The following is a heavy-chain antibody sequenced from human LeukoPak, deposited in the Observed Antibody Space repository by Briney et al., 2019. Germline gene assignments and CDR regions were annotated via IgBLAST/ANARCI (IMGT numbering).Heavy chain of an antibody. CDR3: ARGQYYYDSSGRNWFDP. D-gene: IGHD3-22*01. CDR1: GGSISSGSYY. Sequence: SETLSLTCTVSGGSISSGSYYWSWIRQPPGKGLEWIGYIYYSGSTNYNPSLKSRVTISVDTSKNQFSLKLSSVTAADTAVYYCARGQYYYDSSGRNWFDPWGQGTLVTVSS. J-gene: IGHJ5*02. V-gene: IGHV4-61*01. CDR2: IYYSGST.